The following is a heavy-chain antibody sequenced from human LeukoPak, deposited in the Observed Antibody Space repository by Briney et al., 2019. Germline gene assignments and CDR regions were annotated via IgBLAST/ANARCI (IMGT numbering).Heavy chain of an antibody. CDR2: IKQDGSEK. J-gene: IGHJ4*02. CDR3: AREAVAGQGDY. D-gene: IGHD6-19*01. V-gene: IGHV3-7*01. Sequence: GGSLRLSCEASGFTFHDHAMHWVRQAPGKGLEWVANIKQDGSEKYYVDSVKGRFTISRDNAKNSLYLQMNSLRAEDTAVYYCAREAVAGQGDYWGQGTLVTVSS. CDR1: GFTFHDHA.